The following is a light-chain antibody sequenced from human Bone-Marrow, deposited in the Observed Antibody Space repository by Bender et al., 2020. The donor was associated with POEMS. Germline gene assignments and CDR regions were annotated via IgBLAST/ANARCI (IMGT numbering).Light chain of an antibody. V-gene: IGLV1-40*01. Sequence: QSVLTQPPSVSGAPGQRVTISCIGSNSNIGTNAVNWYQQFPGTAPKLLIYSANQRPSGVPDRFYAFKSGTSASLAITGLQAEDEADYYCQSYDTSMSGYVFGTGTKVTVL. J-gene: IGLJ1*01. CDR2: SAN. CDR3: QSYDTSMSGYV. CDR1: NSNIGTNA.